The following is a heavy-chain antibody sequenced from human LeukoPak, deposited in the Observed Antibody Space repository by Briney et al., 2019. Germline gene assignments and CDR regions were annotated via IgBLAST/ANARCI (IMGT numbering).Heavy chain of an antibody. V-gene: IGHV3-7*05. CDR2: MNQDGSET. Sequence: SGGSLRLSCAASGFTVSSNYMSWVRQAPGKGLEWVANMNQDGSETYYVDSVKGRFTISRDNAKNSLYLLMNSLRADDTAVYYCANIVGADNWGQGTLVTVSS. D-gene: IGHD1-26*01. CDR3: ANIVGADN. J-gene: IGHJ4*02. CDR1: GFTVSSNY.